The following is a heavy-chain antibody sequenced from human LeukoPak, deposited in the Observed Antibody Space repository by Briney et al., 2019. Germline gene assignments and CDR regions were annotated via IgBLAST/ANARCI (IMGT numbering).Heavy chain of an antibody. J-gene: IGHJ4*02. Sequence: SGGSLRLSCAASGFTFSSYAMSWVRQAPGKGLEWVSAISGSGGSTYYADSVKGRFTISRDNSKDTLYLQMNSLRAEDTAVYYCARVGITMIVVVITPYYFDYWGQGTLVTVSS. CDR2: ISGSGGST. V-gene: IGHV3-23*01. D-gene: IGHD3-22*01. CDR1: GFTFSSYA. CDR3: ARVGITMIVVVITPYYFDY.